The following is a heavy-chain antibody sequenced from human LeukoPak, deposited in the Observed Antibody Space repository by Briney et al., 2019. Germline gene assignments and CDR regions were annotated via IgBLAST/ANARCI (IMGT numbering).Heavy chain of an antibody. J-gene: IGHJ4*02. D-gene: IGHD3-10*01. V-gene: IGHV4-30-4*08. CDR1: GGSISSGDYY. CDR3: ARAMVRGVSPIGF. CDR2: IYYSGST. Sequence: PSETLSLTCTVSGGSISSGDYYWSWIRQPPGKGLEWIGYIYYSGSTYYNPSLKSRATISVDTSKNQFSLKLSSVTAADTAVYYCARAMVRGVSPIGFWGQGTLVTVSS.